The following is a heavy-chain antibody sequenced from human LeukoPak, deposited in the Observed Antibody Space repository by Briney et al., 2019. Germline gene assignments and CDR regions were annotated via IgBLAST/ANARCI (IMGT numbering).Heavy chain of an antibody. J-gene: IGHJ4*02. CDR1: GFTFSSYS. V-gene: IGHV3-21*01. CDR3: AKAHRTGGLDFDY. Sequence: GGSLRLSCAAPGFTFSSYSMNWVRQAPGKGLEWVSSISSSSSYIYYADSVKGRFTISRDNSKNTLYLQMNSLRAEDTAVYYCAKAHRTGGLDFDYWGQGTLVTVSS. D-gene: IGHD2-8*02. CDR2: ISSSSSYI.